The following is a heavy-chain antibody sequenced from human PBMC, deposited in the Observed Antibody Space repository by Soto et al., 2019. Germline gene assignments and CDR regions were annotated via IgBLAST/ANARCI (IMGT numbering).Heavy chain of an antibody. CDR3: ARGGGVGVAGSAAFDM. CDR2: INPATGAA. D-gene: IGHD3-3*01. CDR1: GYPVTAYY. J-gene: IGHJ3*02. V-gene: IGHV1-2*02. Sequence: QLHLVQSGAVVKKPGASVTVSCSASGYPVTAYYMHWVRQAPGRGLEWMGGINPATGAAKYTQTFQGRVTMTRDTSTSTGFMELRGLTSEDTAVFYWARGGGVGVAGSAAFDMWGQGTLVTVSS.